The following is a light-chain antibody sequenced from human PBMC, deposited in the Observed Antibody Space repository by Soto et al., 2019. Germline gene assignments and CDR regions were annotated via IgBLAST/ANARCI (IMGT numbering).Light chain of an antibody. V-gene: IGKV1-5*03. CDR1: QTISIW. Sequence: IQMTQAPSTLSGSVVDRVTITCRASQTISIWLAWYQRKPGKAPKLLIYKASSLESGVPSRCSCSGSGTEFTLTISSLQPDDFASYYCQQYNGTFGQGTKVDIK. CDR2: KAS. CDR3: QQYNGT. J-gene: IGKJ1*01.